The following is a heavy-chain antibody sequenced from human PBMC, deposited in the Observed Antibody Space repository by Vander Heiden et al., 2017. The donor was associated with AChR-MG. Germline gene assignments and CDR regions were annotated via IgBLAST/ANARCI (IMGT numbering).Heavy chain of an antibody. CDR3: ARPTDVVLITISYFDY. V-gene: IGHV3-30*09. J-gene: IGHJ4*02. CDR2: ISHDGDKT. Sequence: VQLVQSGGGVVQPGHSLRLSSDASRFHFADYVLHWVRQAPGKGLEWVAHISHDGDKTHYGESLKGRFVISRDNSKNTLYLQINNVRPEDTGVYYCARPTDVVLITISYFDYWGQGTLVTASS. CDR1: RFHFADYV. D-gene: IGHD3-10*01.